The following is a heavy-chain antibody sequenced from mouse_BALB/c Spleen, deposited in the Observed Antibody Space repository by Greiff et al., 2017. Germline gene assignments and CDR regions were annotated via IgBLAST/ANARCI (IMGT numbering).Heavy chain of an antibody. CDR1: GFAFSSYD. V-gene: IGHV5-12-1*01. Sequence: EVKLVESGGGLVKPGGSLKLSCAASGFAFSSYDMSWVRQTPEKRLEWVAYISSGGGSTYYPDTVKGRFTISRDNAKNTLYLQMSSLKSEDTAMYYCARHRGFAYWGQGTLVTVSA. CDR2: ISSGGGST. CDR3: ARHRGFAY. J-gene: IGHJ3*01.